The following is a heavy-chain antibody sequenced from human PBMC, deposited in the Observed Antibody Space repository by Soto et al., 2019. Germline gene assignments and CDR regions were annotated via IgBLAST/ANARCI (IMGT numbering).Heavy chain of an antibody. CDR3: ARLPPGSVLNWFDP. CDR1: GYSFTTYD. D-gene: IGHD3-10*01. J-gene: IGHJ5*02. V-gene: IGHV1-18*04. Sequence: ASVKVSCKASGYSFTTYDISWLRQAPGQGLEWMGRISPYNGNTNYAQNFQDRVTMTADTSSSTAYMELRGLKASDTAMYYCARLPPGSVLNWFDPWGQGTLVTV. CDR2: ISPYNGNT.